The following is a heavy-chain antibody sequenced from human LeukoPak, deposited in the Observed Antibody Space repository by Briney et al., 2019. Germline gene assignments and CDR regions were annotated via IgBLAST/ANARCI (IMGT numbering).Heavy chain of an antibody. V-gene: IGHV3-21*06. J-gene: IGHJ4*02. CDR3: LRGDSRDF. Sequence: PGGSLRLSCAACGFAFSSYTMSWARQAPGKGLEWVASINRGGTSTHYAFSVKGRFTISRDNAQNVLYLQMNGLRGDDAAVYYCLRGDSRDFWGQGTLVTVSS. CDR1: GFAFSSYT. CDR2: INRGGTST. D-gene: IGHD3-22*01.